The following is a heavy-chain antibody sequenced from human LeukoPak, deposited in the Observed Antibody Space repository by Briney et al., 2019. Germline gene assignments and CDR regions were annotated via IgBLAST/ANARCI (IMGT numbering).Heavy chain of an antibody. CDR2: IYTSGST. V-gene: IGHV4-61*02. D-gene: IGHD3-22*01. CDR1: GGSISSGSYY. J-gene: IGHJ6*02. Sequence: PSQTLSLTCTVSGGSISSGSYYGSWIRQPAGKGLEKIGRIYTSGSTNYNPSLKSRVTISVDTSKNQFSLKLSSVPAADTAVYYCARVPYDSSEYYYGMGVWGQGTTVTVSS. CDR3: ARVPYDSSEYYYGMGV.